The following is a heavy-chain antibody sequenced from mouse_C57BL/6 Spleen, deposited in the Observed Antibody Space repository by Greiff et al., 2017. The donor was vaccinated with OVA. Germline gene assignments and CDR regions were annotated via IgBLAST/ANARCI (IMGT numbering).Heavy chain of an antibody. CDR3: ARGYYDEGYFDY. D-gene: IGHD2-4*01. V-gene: IGHV1-53*01. CDR1: GYTFTSYW. J-gene: IGHJ2*01. CDR2: INPSNGGT. Sequence: VQLQQPGTELVKPGASVKLSCKASGYTFTSYWMHWVKQRPGQGLEWIGNINPSNGGTNYNEKFKSKATLTVDKSSSTAYMQRSSLTSEDSAVYNCARGYYDEGYFDYWGQGTTLTVSS.